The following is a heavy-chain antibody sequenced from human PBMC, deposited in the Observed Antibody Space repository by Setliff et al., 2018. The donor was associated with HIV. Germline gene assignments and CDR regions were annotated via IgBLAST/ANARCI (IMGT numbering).Heavy chain of an antibody. J-gene: IGHJ4*02. CDR1: GFTFSNYW. CDR3: ARDYSRYTWNYFDY. V-gene: IGHV3-74*01. D-gene: IGHD1-20*01. CDR2: INSDGSST. Sequence: GGSLRLSCAASGFTFSNYWMHWVRQAPGEGLVWVSRINSDGSSTSYADAVKGRFTISRDNAKNTLYLQMNSLRAEDTALYYCARDYSRYTWNYFDYWGQGTLVTVSS.